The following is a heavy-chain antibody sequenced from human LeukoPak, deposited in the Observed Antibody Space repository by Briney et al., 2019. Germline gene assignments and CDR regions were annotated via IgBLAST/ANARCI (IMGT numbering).Heavy chain of an antibody. CDR3: ARGRSGYDFWSGYYNWFDP. CDR2: INHSGST. V-gene: IGHV4-34*01. CDR1: GGSFSSYY. J-gene: IGHJ5*02. Sequence: SETLSLTCAVSGGSFSSYYWSWIRQPPGKGLEWIGEINHSGSTNYNPSLTSRVTISVDTSKNQFSLKLSSVTAADTAVYYCARGRSGYDFWSGYYNWFDPWGQGTLVTVSS. D-gene: IGHD3-3*01.